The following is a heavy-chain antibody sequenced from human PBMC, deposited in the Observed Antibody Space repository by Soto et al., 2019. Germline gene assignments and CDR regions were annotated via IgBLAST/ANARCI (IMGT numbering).Heavy chain of an antibody. CDR3: ARAKHSSTGDWFDP. D-gene: IGHD6-13*01. V-gene: IGHV4-59*01. J-gene: IGHJ5*01. Sequence: NPSETLALTCTVSGGSISSYYRIWIRQPPGKGLEWIGYICYSGSTNYNPSLKSRVTISVDTSKNQFSLKLSSVTAADTAVYYCARAKHSSTGDWFDPSDQETLLTVSS. CDR1: GGSISSYY. CDR2: ICYSGST.